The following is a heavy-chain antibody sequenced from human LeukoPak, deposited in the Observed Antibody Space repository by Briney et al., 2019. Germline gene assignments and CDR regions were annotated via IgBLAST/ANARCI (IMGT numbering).Heavy chain of an antibody. V-gene: IGHV1-2*02. CDR2: INPNSGGT. CDR3: ARPMVRGVIEDY. D-gene: IGHD3-10*01. J-gene: IGHJ4*02. Sequence: ASVKVSCKASGYTFTGYYMLWVRQAPGQGLEWMGWINPNSGGTNYAQKFQGRVTMTRDTSISTAYMELSRLRSDDTAVYYCARPMVRGVIEDYWGQGTLVTVSS. CDR1: GYTFTGYY.